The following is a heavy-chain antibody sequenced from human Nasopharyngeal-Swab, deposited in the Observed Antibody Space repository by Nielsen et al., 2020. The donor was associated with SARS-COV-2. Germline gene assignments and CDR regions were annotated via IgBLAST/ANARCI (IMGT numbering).Heavy chain of an antibody. J-gene: IGHJ6*03. V-gene: IGHV4-31*02. Sequence: WIRQPPGKGLEWIGYFYYSGSTYSNPSLKSRVTISVDTSKNQFSPKLSSVTAADTAVYYCARLLIAANGHYMDVWGKGTTVTVSS. D-gene: IGHD2-15*01. CDR3: ARLLIAANGHYMDV. CDR2: FYYSGST.